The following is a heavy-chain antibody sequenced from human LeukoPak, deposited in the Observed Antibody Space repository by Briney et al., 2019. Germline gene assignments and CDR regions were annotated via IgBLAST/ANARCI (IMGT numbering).Heavy chain of an antibody. CDR2: ISTRSNYI. D-gene: IGHD6-13*01. J-gene: IGHJ4*02. CDR3: ARDTASGRIAVAGSDY. CDR1: GFTFSTYD. V-gene: IGHV3-21*01. Sequence: GGSLRLSCVASGFTFSTYDMSWVRQAPGEGLEWVSSISTRSNYIYYADSVKGRFTISRDNAKNSLYLQMNNLRAEDTAVYYCARDTASGRIAVAGSDYWGQGTLVSVSS.